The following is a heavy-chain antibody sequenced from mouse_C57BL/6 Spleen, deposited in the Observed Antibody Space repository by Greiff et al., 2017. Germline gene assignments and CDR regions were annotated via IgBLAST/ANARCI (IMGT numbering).Heavy chain of an antibody. CDR1: GFSLSTFGMG. Sequence: QVTLKVSGPGILQPSQTLSLTCSFSGFSLSTFGMGVGRIRQPSGKGLEWLAHIWWDDDTYYTPALKSRLTISKDTAKHQVLLTVANMGTADTATYYCARPHYYGCSYYFDYWGQGTTLTVAS. D-gene: IGHD1-1*01. CDR2: IWWDDDT. V-gene: IGHV8-8*01. CDR3: ARPHYYGCSYYFDY. J-gene: IGHJ2*01.